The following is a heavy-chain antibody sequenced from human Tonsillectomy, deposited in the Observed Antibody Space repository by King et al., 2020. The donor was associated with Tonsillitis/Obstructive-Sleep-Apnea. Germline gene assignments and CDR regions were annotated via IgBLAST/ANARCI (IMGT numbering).Heavy chain of an antibody. Sequence: EQLVQSGAEVKRPGASVKVSCKASGYTFTSYGISWVRQAPGQGLEWMGWISAYNGNTNHAQKLQGRVTMTTDTSTSTAYMELRGLRSDDTAVYYCARVAYDICGYYSLYYYNYMDVWGKGTTVTVSS. D-gene: IGHD3-22*01. CDR1: GYTFTSYG. CDR3: ARVAYDICGYYSLYYYNYMDV. V-gene: IGHV1-18*01. J-gene: IGHJ6*03. CDR2: ISAYNGNT.